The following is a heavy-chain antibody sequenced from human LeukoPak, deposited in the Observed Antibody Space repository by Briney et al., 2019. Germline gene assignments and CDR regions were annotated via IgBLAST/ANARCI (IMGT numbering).Heavy chain of an antibody. CDR2: IIPILGIA. D-gene: IGHD6-19*01. V-gene: IGHV1-69*04. CDR1: GGTFSSYA. Sequence: SVKVSCKASGGTFSSYAISWVRQAPGQGLEWMGRIIPILGIANYAQKFQGRVTITADKSTSTAYMELSSLRSEDTAVYYCARARGREYGSGWSYFDYWGQGTLVTVSS. CDR3: ARARGREYGSGWSYFDY. J-gene: IGHJ4*02.